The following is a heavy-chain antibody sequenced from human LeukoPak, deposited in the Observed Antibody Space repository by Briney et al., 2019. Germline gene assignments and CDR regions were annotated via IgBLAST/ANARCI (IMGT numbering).Heavy chain of an antibody. CDR3: ARWAPGLDY. Sequence: PGGSLRLSCAASGITFSNSPMHWVRQAPGKGLEFVSAISPDANTIYYANSLKGRFTISRDNSKNTLYLQMGGLRAEDTAVYYCARWAPGLDYWGQGTLVTVSS. V-gene: IGHV3-64*01. CDR1: GITFSNSP. CDR2: ISPDANTI. J-gene: IGHJ4*02.